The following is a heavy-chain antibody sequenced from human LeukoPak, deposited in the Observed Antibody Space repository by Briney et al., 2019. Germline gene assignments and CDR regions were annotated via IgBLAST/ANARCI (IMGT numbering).Heavy chain of an antibody. CDR1: GFSFSDYW. Sequence: GGSLRLSCAASGFSFSDYWMDWVRQAPGKGLEWVSYISRGGSTTYYADSVKGRFTISRDNAKNSLFLQMNSLRAEDTAVYYCARDLLEGAAPLDYWGQGTLVTVSS. D-gene: IGHD1-26*01. J-gene: IGHJ4*02. CDR2: ISRGGSTT. V-gene: IGHV3-48*04. CDR3: ARDLLEGAAPLDY.